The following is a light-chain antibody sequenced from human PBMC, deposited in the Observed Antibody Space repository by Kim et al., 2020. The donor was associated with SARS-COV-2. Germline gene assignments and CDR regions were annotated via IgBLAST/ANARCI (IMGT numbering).Light chain of an antibody. Sequence: APGKTARMTCGGNNIGSKSVHWYQQKPGQAPVLVIYYDSDRPSGIPERCSGSNSGNTATLTISRVEAGDEADYYCQVWDSSSDHVVFGGGTKLTVL. J-gene: IGLJ2*01. CDR3: QVWDSSSDHVV. CDR1: NIGSKS. V-gene: IGLV3-21*04. CDR2: YDS.